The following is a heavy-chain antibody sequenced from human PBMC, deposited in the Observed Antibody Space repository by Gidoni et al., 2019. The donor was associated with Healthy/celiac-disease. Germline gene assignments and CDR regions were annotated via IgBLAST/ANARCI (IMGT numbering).Heavy chain of an antibody. V-gene: IGHV4-34*01. CDR2: INHSGST. D-gene: IGHD2-2*01. J-gene: IGHJ4*02. Sequence: QVQLQQWGAGLLKPSETLSLTCAVYGGSFSGYYWSWIRQPPGKGLEWIGEINHSGSTNYNPSLKSRVTISVDTSKNQFSLKLSSVTAADTAVYYCARCRYQLLRLDYWGQGTLVTVSS. CDR3: ARCRYQLLRLDY. CDR1: GGSFSGYY.